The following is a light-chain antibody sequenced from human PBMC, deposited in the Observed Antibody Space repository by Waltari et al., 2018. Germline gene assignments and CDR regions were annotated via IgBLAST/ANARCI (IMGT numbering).Light chain of an antibody. CDR3: SSYISSDTLEL. V-gene: IGLV2-14*03. J-gene: IGLJ2*01. CDR1: SSDIGNYNY. CDR2: DVS. Sequence: LTQPASVSGSPGQSITISCTGTSSDIGNYNYVSWYQQHPGKAPKLMIFDVSNRPSGVSDRFSGSKSGNTASLTISGLQAEDEADYYCSSYISSDTLELFGGGTSLTVL.